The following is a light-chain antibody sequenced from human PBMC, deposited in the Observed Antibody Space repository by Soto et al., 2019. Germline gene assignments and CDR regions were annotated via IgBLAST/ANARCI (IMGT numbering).Light chain of an antibody. J-gene: IGKJ1*01. V-gene: IGKV1-39*01. Sequence: DIQMTQSPSSLSASVGDRVTITCRASQSVSTYLNWYQQRPGKAPKVLIYAASGLQSGVPSRFSGSGSGTDFTLTISSLQPEDFATYYCQQSYTTPRTFGQGTKVEI. CDR2: AAS. CDR1: QSVSTY. CDR3: QQSYTTPRT.